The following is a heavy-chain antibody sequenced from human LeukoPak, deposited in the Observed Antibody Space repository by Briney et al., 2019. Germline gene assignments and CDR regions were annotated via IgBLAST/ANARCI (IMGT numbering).Heavy chain of an antibody. Sequence: SETLSLACTVSGGSISSYYWSWLRQPPGKGLEWLGYIYTSGSTNYNPSLKSRVTISVDTSKNQFSLKLSSVTAADTAVYYCARHPSDGDANWFDPWGQGTLVTVSS. CDR1: GGSISSYY. V-gene: IGHV4-4*09. CDR2: IYTSGST. J-gene: IGHJ5*02. CDR3: ARHPSDGDANWFDP. D-gene: IGHD5-24*01.